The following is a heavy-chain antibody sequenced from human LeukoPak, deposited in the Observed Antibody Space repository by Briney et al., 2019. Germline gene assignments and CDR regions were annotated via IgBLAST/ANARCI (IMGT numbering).Heavy chain of an antibody. Sequence: PGGSLRLSCAASGFTLSSYGMHWVRQAPGKGLESVAVIWTDGTTKYYADSVKGRFTISRDDSRNTLYLQMISLRAEDTAVYYCAKDRPPSGPMAAWGQGTLVTVSS. CDR2: IWTDGTTK. D-gene: IGHD6-19*01. V-gene: IGHV3-33*06. CDR3: AKDRPPSGPMAA. J-gene: IGHJ5*02. CDR1: GFTLSSYG.